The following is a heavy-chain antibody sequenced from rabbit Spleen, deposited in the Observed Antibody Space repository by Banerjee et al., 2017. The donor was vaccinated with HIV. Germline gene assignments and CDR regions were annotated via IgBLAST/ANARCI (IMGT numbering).Heavy chain of an antibody. V-gene: IGHV1S40*01. Sequence: QSLEESGGDLVKPGASLTLTCKASGFDFTSTFYMCWVRQAPGKGLEWIGCIDTGSGDTAYATWAKGRFTISKTSSTTVTLQMTSLTAADTATYFCARGSATMTMVIIGYYLSLWGPGTLVTVS. J-gene: IGHJ4*01. CDR2: IDTGSGDT. CDR3: ARGSATMTMVIIGYYLSL. CDR1: GFDFTSTFY. D-gene: IGHD2-1*01.